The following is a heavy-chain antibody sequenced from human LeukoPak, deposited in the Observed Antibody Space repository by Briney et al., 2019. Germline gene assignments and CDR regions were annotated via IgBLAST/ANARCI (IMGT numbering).Heavy chain of an antibody. CDR1: GYTFSGYH. D-gene: IGHD1-26*01. V-gene: IGHV1-2*02. J-gene: IGHJ4*02. Sequence: GDSVKVSCKASGYTFSGYHIHWVRQAPGQGLEWMGWILPNSGGTHNGQKFQGRVTMTGDTSTNTAYIELTRLTSDDTAVYYCSRAGPSGSYMASDYWGQGTLVTVSS. CDR2: ILPNSGGT. CDR3: SRAGPSGSYMASDY.